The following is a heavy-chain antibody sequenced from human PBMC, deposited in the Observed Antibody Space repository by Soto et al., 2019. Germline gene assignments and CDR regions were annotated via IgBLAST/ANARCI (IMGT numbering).Heavy chain of an antibody. CDR2: IKQDGSEK. CDR3: LVTTSVFGI. J-gene: IGHJ3*02. V-gene: IGHV3-7*01. D-gene: IGHD4-17*01. Sequence: EVQLVESGGGLLQSGESLRLSCAASGFTLSGYWRNWVRQAPGKGLEWVANIKQDGSEKNYVDSVKGRFTISRDNAKNSLSLQMNSLRAEDTAVYYCLVTTSVFGIWGQGTMVIVSS. CDR1: GFTLSGYW.